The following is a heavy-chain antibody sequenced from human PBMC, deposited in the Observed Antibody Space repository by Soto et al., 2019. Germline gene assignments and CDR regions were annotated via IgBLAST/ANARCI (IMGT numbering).Heavy chain of an antibody. D-gene: IGHD5-12*01. CDR3: AKAPRYSGYDMRICFDY. J-gene: IGHJ4*02. CDR2: ISGSGGST. V-gene: IGHV3-23*01. CDR1: GCPFISYG. Sequence: PGGPLRLSCAAAGCPFISYGMSWVRQAPGKGLEWVSAISGSGGSTYYADSVKGRFTISRDNSKNTLYLQMNSLRAEDTAVYYCAKAPRYSGYDMRICFDYWGQGTLVTVSS.